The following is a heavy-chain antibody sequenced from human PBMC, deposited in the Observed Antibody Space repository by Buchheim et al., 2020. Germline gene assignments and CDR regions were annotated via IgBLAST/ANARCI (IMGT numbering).Heavy chain of an antibody. D-gene: IGHD6-13*01. V-gene: IGHV4-59*01. CDR3: ARGGGYSSSWCYGY. J-gene: IGHJ4*02. CDR2: IYYSGST. Sequence: QVQLQESGPGLVKPSETLSLTCTVSGGSISSYYWSWIRQPPGKGLEWIGYIYYSGSTNYNPSLKSRVTISVDTSKNQFSLKLSSVTAADTAVYYCARGGGYSSSWCYGYWGQGTL. CDR1: GGSISSYY.